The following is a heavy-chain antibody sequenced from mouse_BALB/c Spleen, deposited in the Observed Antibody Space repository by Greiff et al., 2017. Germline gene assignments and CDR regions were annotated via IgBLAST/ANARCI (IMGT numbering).Heavy chain of an antibody. CDR2: INPSSGYT. CDR1: GYTFTSYT. CDR3: AVYRNYTWFAY. J-gene: IGHJ3*01. D-gene: IGHD2-1*01. Sequence: QVQLQQSAAELARPGASVKMSCKASGYTFTSYTMHWVKQRPGQGLEWIGYINPSSGYTEYNQKFKDKTTLTADKSSSTAYMQLSSLTSEDSAVYYCAVYRNYTWFAYWGQGTLVTVSA. V-gene: IGHV1-4*02.